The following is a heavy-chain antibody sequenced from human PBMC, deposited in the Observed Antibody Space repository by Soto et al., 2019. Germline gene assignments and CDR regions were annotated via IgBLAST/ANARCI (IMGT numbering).Heavy chain of an antibody. CDR2: IVSDGSAI. J-gene: IGHJ3*02. CDR3: ARDDAFDNENGFDM. V-gene: IGHV3-33*01. CDR1: GFPFSFYG. D-gene: IGHD3-3*02. Sequence: GESLRLSCAVSGFPFSFYGFHWVRQSPGKGLEWLGVIVSDGSAIYHADSLEGRFFISRDNSKDILYLQMNSLRVEDTAVYYCARDDAFDNENGFDMWGQGTMVTVSS.